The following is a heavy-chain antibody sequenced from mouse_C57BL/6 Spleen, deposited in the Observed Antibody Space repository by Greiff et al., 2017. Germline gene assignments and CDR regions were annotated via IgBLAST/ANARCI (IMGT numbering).Heavy chain of an antibody. V-gene: IGHV1-69*01. J-gene: IGHJ3*01. CDR2: IDPSDSYT. D-gene: IGHD1-1*01. CDR3: ARRVGSKFAY. Sequence: QVQLQHPGAELVMPGASVKLSCKASGYTFTSYWMHWVKQRPGQGLEWIGKIDPSDSYTNYNQKFKGKATLTVDKSSSTAYMQLSSLTSDDSAVYYCARRVGSKFAYWGQGTLVTVSA. CDR1: GYTFTSYW.